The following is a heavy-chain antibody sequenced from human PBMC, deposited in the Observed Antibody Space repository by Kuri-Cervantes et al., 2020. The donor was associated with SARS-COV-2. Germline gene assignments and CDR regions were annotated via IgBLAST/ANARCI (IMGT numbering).Heavy chain of an antibody. CDR3: ARADPNYDFWSGYYVY. CDR2: INPNSGGT. V-gene: IGHV1-2*02. J-gene: IGHJ4*02. Sequence: ASVKVSCKASGYTFTSYDINWVRQATGQGLEWMGWINPNSGGTNYAQKFQGRVTMTRDTSISTAYMELSRLRSDDTAVYYCARADPNYDFWSGYYVYWGQGTLVTVSS. D-gene: IGHD3-3*01. CDR1: GYTFTSYD.